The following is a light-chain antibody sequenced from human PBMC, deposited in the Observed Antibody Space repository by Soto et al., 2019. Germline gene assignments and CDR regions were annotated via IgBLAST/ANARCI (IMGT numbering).Light chain of an antibody. CDR2: YDD. Sequence: QPVLTQPPSVSEAPRQRVTISCSGSSSNIGNNAVNWYQQLPGNAPKLLIYYDDLLPSGVSDRFSGSKSGTSASLAISGLQSEDEADYYCAAWDDSLNGVVFGGGTKLTVL. CDR1: SSNIGNNA. V-gene: IGLV1-36*01. J-gene: IGLJ2*01. CDR3: AAWDDSLNGVV.